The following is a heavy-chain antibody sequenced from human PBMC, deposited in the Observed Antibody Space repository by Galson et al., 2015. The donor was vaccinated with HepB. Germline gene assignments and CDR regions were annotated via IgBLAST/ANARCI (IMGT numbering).Heavy chain of an antibody. Sequence: SLRLSCAASGFTFSNYPMHWVRQAPGKGLEYLSVISYDGSNEYYADSVKGRFTISRDNAKNTLYLQMNSLRAEDTALYYCAVSYGHSPYFDSWGQGSLVTVSS. CDR1: GFTFSNYP. CDR3: AVSYGHSPYFDS. D-gene: IGHD2-15*01. J-gene: IGHJ4*02. CDR2: ISYDGSNE. V-gene: IGHV3-30-3*01.